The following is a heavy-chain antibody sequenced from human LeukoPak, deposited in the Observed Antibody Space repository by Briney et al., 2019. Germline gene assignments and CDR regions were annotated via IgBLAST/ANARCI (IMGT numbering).Heavy chain of an antibody. CDR2: ISSSSSHI. V-gene: IGHV3-21*01. D-gene: IGHD2-2*02. Sequence: GGSLRLSCAVSGLTLSSYSMNWVRQAPGKGLEWVSSISSSSSHIYYADSVKGRFTISRDNAKNSLYLQMNSLRAEDTAVYYCANTILTGALWGQGTLVTVSS. CDR1: GLTLSSYS. CDR3: ANTILTGAL. J-gene: IGHJ4*02.